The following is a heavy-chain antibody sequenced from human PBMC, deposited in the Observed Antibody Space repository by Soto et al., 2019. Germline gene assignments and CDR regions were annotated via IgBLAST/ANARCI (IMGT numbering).Heavy chain of an antibody. CDR1: GDIVTGYY. D-gene: IGHD6-19*01. J-gene: IGHJ4*02. V-gene: IGHV1-2*04. Sequence: GASVKVSCKASGDIVTGYYMHCVRRAPGQVLEWMGWINPNSGDTNYTQKFQGWVTMTRDTSISTAYMELSRLRSDDTAVYYCATSRISIAVAGETEYYFDYWGQGTLVTVSS. CDR3: ATSRISIAVAGETEYYFDY. CDR2: INPNSGDT.